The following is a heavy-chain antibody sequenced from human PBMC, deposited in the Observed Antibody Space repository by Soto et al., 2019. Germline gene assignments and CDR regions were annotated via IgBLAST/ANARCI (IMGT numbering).Heavy chain of an antibody. V-gene: IGHV3-7*03. CDR1: GFTFSSYW. CDR2: IKQDGSEK. Sequence: PGGSLRLSCAASGFTFSSYWMSWVRQAPGKGLEWVANIKQDGSEKYYVDSVKGRFTISRDNAKNSLYLQMNSLRSEDTAVYYCATKWNSYGGERDAFDIWGQGTMVTVSS. J-gene: IGHJ3*02. CDR3: ATKWNSYGGERDAFDI. D-gene: IGHD5-18*01.